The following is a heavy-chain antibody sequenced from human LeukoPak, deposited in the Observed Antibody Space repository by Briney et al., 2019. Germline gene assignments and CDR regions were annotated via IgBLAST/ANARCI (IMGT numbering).Heavy chain of an antibody. CDR2: IIPILGIA. Sequence: GSSVKVSCKASGGTFSSYAISWVRQAPGQGLEWMGRIIPILGIANYAQKFQGRVTITADKSTSTAYMELSSLRSEETAVYYGARDRMVRGVIIMDVWGQGTTVTVSS. CDR1: GGTFSSYA. D-gene: IGHD3-10*01. V-gene: IGHV1-69*04. CDR3: ARDRMVRGVIIMDV. J-gene: IGHJ6*02.